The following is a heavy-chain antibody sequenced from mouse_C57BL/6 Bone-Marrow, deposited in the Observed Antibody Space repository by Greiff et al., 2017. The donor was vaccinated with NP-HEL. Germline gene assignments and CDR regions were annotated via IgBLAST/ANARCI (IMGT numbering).Heavy chain of an antibody. D-gene: IGHD1-1*01. J-gene: IGHJ4*01. CDR3: ARGVVATDYYAMDY. CDR1: GYTFTSYW. CDR2: IYPSDSET. Sequence: QVHVKQPGAELVRPGSSVKLSCKASGYTFTSYWMDWVKQRPGQGLEWIGNIYPSDSETHYNQKFKDKATLTVDKSSSTAYMQLSSLTSEDSAVYYCARGVVATDYYAMDYWGQGTSVTVSS. V-gene: IGHV1-61*01.